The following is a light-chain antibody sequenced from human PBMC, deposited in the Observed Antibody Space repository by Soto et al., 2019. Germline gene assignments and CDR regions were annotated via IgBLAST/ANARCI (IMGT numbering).Light chain of an antibody. Sequence: QSVLTQPPSASGTPGQRVTISCSGSSSNIGRNPVNWYQQLPGTAPKLLIYNNYQRPSGVPDRFSGSKSGTSASLAISGXXXXXXXXYXCTGWDDSLDGFVFGTGTKLTVL. CDR1: SSNIGRNP. CDR2: NNY. V-gene: IGLV1-44*01. CDR3: TGWDDSLDGFV. J-gene: IGLJ1*01.